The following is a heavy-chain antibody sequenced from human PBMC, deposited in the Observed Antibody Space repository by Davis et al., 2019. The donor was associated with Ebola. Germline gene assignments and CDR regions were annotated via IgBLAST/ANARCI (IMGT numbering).Heavy chain of an antibody. CDR3: ARDQEYSSY. Sequence: GSLRLSCAASGFTFSNYAMSWVRQAPGKGLEWVSYISSSGSTIYYADSVKGRFTISRDNSKNTLYLQMNSLRAEDTAVYYCARDQEYSSYWGQGTLVTVSS. CDR1: GFTFSNYA. V-gene: IGHV3-48*01. CDR2: ISSSGSTI. J-gene: IGHJ4*02. D-gene: IGHD6-6*01.